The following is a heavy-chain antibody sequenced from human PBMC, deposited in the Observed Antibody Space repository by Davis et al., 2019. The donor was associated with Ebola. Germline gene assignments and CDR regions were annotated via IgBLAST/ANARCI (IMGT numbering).Heavy chain of an antibody. CDR3: ARDLRGGGYDGWGY. Sequence: SETLSLTCAVYGGSFSGYYWSWIRQPPGKGLEWIGEINHSGSINYNPSLKSRVTISVDTSKNQFSLKLSSVTAADTAVYYCARDLRGGGYDGWGYWGQGTLVTVSS. D-gene: IGHD5-12*01. CDR2: INHSGSI. CDR1: GGSFSGYY. J-gene: IGHJ4*02. V-gene: IGHV4-34*01.